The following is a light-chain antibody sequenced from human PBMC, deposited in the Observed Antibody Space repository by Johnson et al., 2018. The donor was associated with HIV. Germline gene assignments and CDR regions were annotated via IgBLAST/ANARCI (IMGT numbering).Light chain of an antibody. Sequence: QSVLTQPPSVSAAPGQKVTISCSGSTSNIGDNYVSWYRQLPGTAPKLLISANDKRPSGIPDRFSGSKSGPSATLGITGLQPGDEADYYCGTWDSSLSAYVFGTGTKVTVL. V-gene: IGLV1-51*01. CDR1: TSNIGDNY. J-gene: IGLJ1*01. CDR2: AND. CDR3: GTWDSSLSAYV.